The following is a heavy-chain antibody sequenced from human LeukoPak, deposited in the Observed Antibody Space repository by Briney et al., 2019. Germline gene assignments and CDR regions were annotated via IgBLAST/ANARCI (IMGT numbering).Heavy chain of an antibody. CDR2: ITSSGRTI. J-gene: IGHJ4*02. CDR1: GFTFSSYE. D-gene: IGHD1-7*01. Sequence: PGGSLRLSCAASGFTFSSYEMNWVRQAPGKGLEWVSYITSSGRTIYYADSVKGRFTISRDNAKNSLNLQMNSLRAEDTAVYYCARDRLFGNLPDYWGQGTLVTVSS. CDR3: ARDRLFGNLPDY. V-gene: IGHV3-48*03.